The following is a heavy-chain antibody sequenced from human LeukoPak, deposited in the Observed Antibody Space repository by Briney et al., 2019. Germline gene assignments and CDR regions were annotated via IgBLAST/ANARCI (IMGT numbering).Heavy chain of an antibody. Sequence: PGGSLRLSCAASGFTFSSYEVNWVRQPPGKGLEWVSYISSSGSTIYYADSVKGRFTISRDNAKNSLYLQMNSLRAEDTAVYYCARDWGSCSGGSCFIFDYWGQGTLVTVSS. V-gene: IGHV3-48*03. CDR1: GFTFSSYE. D-gene: IGHD2-15*01. CDR2: ISSSGSTI. J-gene: IGHJ4*02. CDR3: ARDWGSCSGGSCFIFDY.